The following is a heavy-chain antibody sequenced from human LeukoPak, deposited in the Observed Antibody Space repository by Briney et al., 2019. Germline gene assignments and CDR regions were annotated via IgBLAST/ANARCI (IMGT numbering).Heavy chain of an antibody. CDR3: ARDRRYYDFWSGYYLHDAFDI. CDR1: GGTFGSYA. J-gene: IGHJ3*02. CDR2: IIPIFGSA. Sequence: VASVKVSCKASGGTFGSYAISWVRQAAGQGLEWMGGIIPIFGSANYAQKFQGRVTITADESTSTAYMELSSLRSEDTAVYYCARDRRYYDFWSGYYLHDAFDIWGQGTMVTVSS. D-gene: IGHD3-3*01. V-gene: IGHV1-69*13.